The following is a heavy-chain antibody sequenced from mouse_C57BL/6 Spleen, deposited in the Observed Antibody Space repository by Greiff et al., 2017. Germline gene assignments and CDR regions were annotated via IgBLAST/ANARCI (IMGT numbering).Heavy chain of an antibody. CDR2: ISSGSSTI. Sequence: EVKLVESGGGLVKPGGSLKLSCAASGFTFSDYGMHWVRQAPEKGLEWVAYISSGSSTIYYADTVKGRFTISRDNAKNTLFLQMTSLRSEDTAMYYCARLATAYWGQGTLVTVSA. V-gene: IGHV5-17*01. CDR3: ARLATAY. J-gene: IGHJ3*01. CDR1: GFTFSDYG. D-gene: IGHD1-2*01.